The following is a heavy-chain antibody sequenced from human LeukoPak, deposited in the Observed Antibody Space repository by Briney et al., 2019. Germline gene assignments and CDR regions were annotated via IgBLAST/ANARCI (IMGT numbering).Heavy chain of an antibody. CDR2: ISAYNGNT. V-gene: IGHV1-18*01. D-gene: IGHD3-9*01. J-gene: IGHJ4*02. CDR3: ARVLGYYGILTGPADGFGY. CDR1: GYTFTSYG. Sequence: ASVKVSCKASGYTFTSYGISWVRQAPGQGLEWMGWISAYNGNTNYAQKLQGRVNMTTDTSTSTAYMELRSLRSDDTAVYYCARVLGYYGILTGPADGFGYWGQGTLVTVSS.